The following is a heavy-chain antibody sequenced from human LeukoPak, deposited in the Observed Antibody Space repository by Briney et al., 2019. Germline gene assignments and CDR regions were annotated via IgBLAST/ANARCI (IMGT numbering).Heavy chain of an antibody. CDR1: GFMFSDYG. CDR3: AKEGDRGEALYYYYMDV. CDR2: IWYDGSNI. J-gene: IGHJ6*03. V-gene: IGHV3-33*06. D-gene: IGHD3-10*01. Sequence: GRSLRLSCAASGFMFSDYGMHWVRQAPGKGLEWVAAIWYDGSNIFYADSVKGRFTISRDNSKNALCLQMNSLRAEDTADYYCAKEGDRGEALYYYYMDVWGNGTTVTVSS.